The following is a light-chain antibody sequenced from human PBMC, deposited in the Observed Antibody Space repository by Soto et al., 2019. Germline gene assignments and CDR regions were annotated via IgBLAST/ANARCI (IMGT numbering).Light chain of an antibody. CDR1: SSDVGRYNL. CDR2: EDS. CDR3: CSYAGGSTFVV. J-gene: IGLJ2*01. Sequence: QSALPQPASVSGSPGQSITISCTGTSSDVGRYNLVSWYQQHPRQAPKLMVYEDSNRPSGVSSRFSGSKSGNTASLTISGLQTEDEAEYFCCSYAGGSTFVVFGGGTKLTVL. V-gene: IGLV2-23*02.